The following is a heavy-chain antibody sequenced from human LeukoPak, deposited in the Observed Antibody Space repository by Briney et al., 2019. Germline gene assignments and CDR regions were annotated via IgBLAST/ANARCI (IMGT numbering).Heavy chain of an antibody. D-gene: IGHD6-6*01. CDR3: AKLMYSSSSRSDY. CDR1: GFTFSSYA. CDR2: VSGSGGST. J-gene: IGHJ4*01. Sequence: PGGSLRLSCAASGFTFSSYAMSWVRQAPGKGLEWVSAVSGSGGSTYYADSVKGRFTISRDNSKNTLYLQMNSLRAEDTAVYYCAKLMYSSSSRSDYWGQEPWSPSPQ. V-gene: IGHV3-23*01.